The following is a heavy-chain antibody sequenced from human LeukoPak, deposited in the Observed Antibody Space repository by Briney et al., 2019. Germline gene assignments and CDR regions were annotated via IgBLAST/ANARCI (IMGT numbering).Heavy chain of an antibody. J-gene: IGHJ4*02. CDR3: ARGWLQFLWAFDY. D-gene: IGHD5-24*01. CDR1: GFSFSSYS. CDR2: ISTSSSRT. Sequence: GGSLRLSCAASGFSFSSYSMNWVRQAPGKGLEWVSYISTSSSRTYYADSVKGRFTISRDNAKNSLYLQMNSLRAEDTAVYYCARGWLQFLWAFDYWDQGTLVTVSS. V-gene: IGHV3-48*01.